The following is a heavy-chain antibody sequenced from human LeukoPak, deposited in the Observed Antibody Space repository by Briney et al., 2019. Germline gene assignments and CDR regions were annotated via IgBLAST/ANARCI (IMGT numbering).Heavy chain of an antibody. D-gene: IGHD5-12*01. V-gene: IGHV5-51*01. CDR3: ARPSGVRGYSGYGFDP. J-gene: IGHJ5*02. CDR1: GYSFTSYW. CDR2: IYPGDSDT. Sequence: GESLKISCKGSGYSFTSYWIGWVRQMPGKGLEWMGIIYPGDSDTRYSPSFQGQVTISADKSIITAYLQWSSLKASDTAMYYCARPSGVRGYSGYGFDPWGQGTLVTVSS.